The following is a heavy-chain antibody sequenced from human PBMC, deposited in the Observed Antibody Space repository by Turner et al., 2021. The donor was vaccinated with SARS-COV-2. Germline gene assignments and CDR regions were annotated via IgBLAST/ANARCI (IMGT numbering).Heavy chain of an antibody. V-gene: IGHV3-30*04. Sequence: VQLVGSGGGGITPGRSLIPSLSASGLTFSSFAMHWVRPAPGKGLEWGAVRSNDGSNKYYADSVKGRFTISRDNSKNTLYLQMNSRRAEDTAVDYCARDPDYYDSSGYWGAYYYGMDVWGQGTTVTVSS. CDR2: RSNDGSNK. CDR1: GLTFSSFA. CDR3: ARDPDYYDSSGYWGAYYYGMDV. D-gene: IGHD3-22*01. J-gene: IGHJ6*02.